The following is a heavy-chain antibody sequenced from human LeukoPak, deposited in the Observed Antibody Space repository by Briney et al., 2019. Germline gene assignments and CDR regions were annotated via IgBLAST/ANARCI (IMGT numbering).Heavy chain of an antibody. CDR1: GFSFGGYA. Sequence: GRSLRLSCTPSGFSFGGYAMTWVRQAPGKGLQWVGFIRSKIYGETTEYAASVKGRFTLSRDDSRGIAYLEMNSLKIEDTAVYYCAKTLYPVLDYYGLDVWGQGTTVTVSS. J-gene: IGHJ6*02. CDR3: AKTLYPVLDYYGLDV. CDR2: IRSKIYGETT. V-gene: IGHV3-49*04. D-gene: IGHD3-3*02.